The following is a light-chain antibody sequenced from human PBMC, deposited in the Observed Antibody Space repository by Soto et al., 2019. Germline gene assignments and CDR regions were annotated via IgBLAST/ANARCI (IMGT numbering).Light chain of an antibody. Sequence: QSALTQPASVSGSPGQSITISCTGTSSDVGGYHYVSWYQQHPGKAPKLMIYEVSNRPSGVSNRFSGSMSGNTASLTISGLQAEDEADYYCSSYTSSSTLVFGTGTQLTVL. CDR2: EVS. J-gene: IGLJ1*01. CDR1: SSDVGGYHY. V-gene: IGLV2-14*01. CDR3: SSYTSSSTLV.